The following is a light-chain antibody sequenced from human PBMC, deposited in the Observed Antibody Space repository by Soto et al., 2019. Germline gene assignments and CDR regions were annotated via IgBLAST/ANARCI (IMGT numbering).Light chain of an antibody. CDR2: EVS. Sequence: QSVLTQPASVSGSPGQSIAISCTGSSSDVGIYNYVSWYQQHLGKVPKLIIYEVSNRPSGVSNRFSGSKSGNTASLTISGLQAEDEADYYCSSYTTSSTRVFGTRTKVTAL. J-gene: IGLJ1*01. CDR3: SSYTTSSTRV. CDR1: SSDVGIYNY. V-gene: IGLV2-14*01.